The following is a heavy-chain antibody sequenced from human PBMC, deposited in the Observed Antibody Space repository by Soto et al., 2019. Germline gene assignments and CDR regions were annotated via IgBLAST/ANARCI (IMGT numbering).Heavy chain of an antibody. Sequence: PGGSLRLSCAASGFTFSSYAMSWVRQAPGKGLEWVSAISGSGGSTYYADSVKGRFTISRDNSKNTLYLQMNSLRAEDTAVYYCAKTALGYCSSTSCSRYMDVWGKGTTVTVSS. CDR3: AKTALGYCSSTSCSRYMDV. CDR2: ISGSGGST. J-gene: IGHJ6*03. D-gene: IGHD2-2*01. V-gene: IGHV3-23*01. CDR1: GFTFSSYA.